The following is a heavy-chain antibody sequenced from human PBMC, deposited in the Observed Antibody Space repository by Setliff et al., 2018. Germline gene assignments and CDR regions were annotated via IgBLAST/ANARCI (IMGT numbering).Heavy chain of an antibody. CDR1: GYTLTELS. CDR3: ARDGFEIVVVPAAIYYYYMDV. J-gene: IGHJ6*03. Sequence: ASVKVSCKVSGYTLTELSRHWVRQAPGKGLEWMGGFDPEDGETIYAQKFQGRVTMTEDTSTDTAYMELSSLRSEDTAVYYCARDGFEIVVVPAAIYYYYMDVWGKGTTVTVSS. CDR2: FDPEDGET. D-gene: IGHD2-2*01. V-gene: IGHV1-24*01.